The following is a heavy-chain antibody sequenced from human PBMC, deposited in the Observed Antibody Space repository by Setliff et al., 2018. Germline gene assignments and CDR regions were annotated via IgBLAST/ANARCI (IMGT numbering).Heavy chain of an antibody. J-gene: IGHJ4*02. CDR3: ARARSLDFDY. CDR1: NGSISISDFY. CDR2: IYSSGST. V-gene: IGHV4-39*07. Sequence: PSETLSLTCTVSNGSISISDFYWGWIRQSPGKGLEWIGSIYSSGSTNYNPSLESRVTILIDKSKNQFSLNLTSVTAADTAVYYCARARSLDFDYWGQGMLVTVSS.